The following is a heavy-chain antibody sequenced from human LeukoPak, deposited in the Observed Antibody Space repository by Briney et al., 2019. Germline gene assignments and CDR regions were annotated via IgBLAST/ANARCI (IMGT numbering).Heavy chain of an antibody. V-gene: IGHV3-21*01. J-gene: IGHJ4*02. Sequence: GSLRLSCAASGFTFSSYSMNWVRQAPGKGLEWVSSISSSSSYIYYADSVKGRFTISRDNAKNSLYLQMNSLRAEDTAVYYCARGSSSIVVVITPGDYWGQGTLVTVSS. CDR1: GFTFSSYS. CDR3: ARGSSSIVVVITPGDY. D-gene: IGHD3-22*01. CDR2: ISSSSSYI.